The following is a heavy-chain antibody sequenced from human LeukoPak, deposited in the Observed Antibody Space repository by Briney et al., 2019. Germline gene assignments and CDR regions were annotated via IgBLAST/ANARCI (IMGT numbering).Heavy chain of an antibody. CDR2: INPNSGGT. V-gene: IGHV1-2*06. CDR3: ARRYCSSISCYLQFDY. D-gene: IGHD2-2*01. CDR1: GYTFTGYY. Sequence: ASVKVSCKASGYTFTGYYMHWVRQAPGQGLEWMGRINPNSGGTNYAQKFQGRVTMTRDTSINTAYMELSRLNSDDTAVYYCARRYCSSISCYLQFDYWGQGTLVTVSS. J-gene: IGHJ4*02.